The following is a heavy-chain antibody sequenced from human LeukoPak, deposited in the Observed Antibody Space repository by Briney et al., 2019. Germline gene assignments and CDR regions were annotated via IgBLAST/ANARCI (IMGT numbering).Heavy chain of an antibody. J-gene: IGHJ3*02. D-gene: IGHD6-13*01. CDR1: GFTFSSYG. CDR2: ISGSGINT. Sequence: GRSLRLSCAAAGFTFSSYGMGWVSQAPGKGMEWVSGISGSGINTYYADSVKGRFTVSRDKSKNTLYLQMNSLRAEDTAVYYCAKGRSSTWYSAFDIWGQGTMVTVSS. V-gene: IGHV3-23*01. CDR3: AKGRSSTWYSAFDI.